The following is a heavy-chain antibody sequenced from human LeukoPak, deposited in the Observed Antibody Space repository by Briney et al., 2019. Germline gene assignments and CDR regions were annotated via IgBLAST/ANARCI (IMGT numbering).Heavy chain of an antibody. J-gene: IGHJ4*02. CDR2: INPSGGST. Sequence: GASVKVSCKASGYTFTSYYMHWVRQAPGQGLEWMGIINPSGGSTSYAQKFQGRVTMTRDMSTSTVYMELSSLRSEDTAVYYCARGPWLRFLEWLSPNFDYWGQGTLVTVSS. D-gene: IGHD3-3*01. V-gene: IGHV1-46*01. CDR3: ARGPWLRFLEWLSPNFDY. CDR1: GYTFTSYY.